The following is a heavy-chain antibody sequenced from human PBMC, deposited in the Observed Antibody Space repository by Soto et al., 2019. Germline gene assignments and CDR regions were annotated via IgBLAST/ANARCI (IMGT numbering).Heavy chain of an antibody. Sequence: GGSLRLSCAAFGFTFSSYGMHWVRQAPGKGLEWVAVIWYDGSNKYYADSVKGRFTISRDNSKNTLYLRMNSLRAEDTAVYYCARDLIKYYYDSSGYYHRERAYYYYGMDVWGQGTTVTVSS. CDR2: IWYDGSNK. V-gene: IGHV3-33*01. CDR3: ARDLIKYYYDSSGYYHRERAYYYYGMDV. D-gene: IGHD3-22*01. CDR1: GFTFSSYG. J-gene: IGHJ6*02.